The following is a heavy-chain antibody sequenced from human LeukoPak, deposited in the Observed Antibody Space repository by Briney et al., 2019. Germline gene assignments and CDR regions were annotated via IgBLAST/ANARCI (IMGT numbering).Heavy chain of an antibody. CDR1: GFTFDDYA. CDR2: ISWGSGRI. V-gene: IGHV3-9*01. CDR3: AKEGVVRGHQRHYYYYMDV. D-gene: IGHD3-10*01. Sequence: TGGSLRLSCAASGFTFDDYAMHWVRQAPGKGLEWVSGISWGSGRIGYADSVKGRFTISRDNAKNSLYLQMNSLRAEDTALYYCAKEGVVRGHQRHYYYYMDVWGKGTTVTISS. J-gene: IGHJ6*03.